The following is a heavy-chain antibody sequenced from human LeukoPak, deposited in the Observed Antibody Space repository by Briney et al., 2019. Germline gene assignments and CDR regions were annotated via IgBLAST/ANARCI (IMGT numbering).Heavy chain of an antibody. J-gene: IGHJ6*03. D-gene: IGHD2-2*01. V-gene: IGHV3-30*04. Sequence: GGSLRLSCVASGFTFSTYARHWVRQASGKGLEWVAVISHDGNNRYYADSVKGRFTVSRDSSKNTLHLQMYSLRAQDTAVYYCARPYCSSSSCYDVYYYYYMDVWGKGTTVTV. CDR1: GFTFSTYA. CDR2: ISHDGNNR. CDR3: ARPYCSSSSCYDVYYYYYMDV.